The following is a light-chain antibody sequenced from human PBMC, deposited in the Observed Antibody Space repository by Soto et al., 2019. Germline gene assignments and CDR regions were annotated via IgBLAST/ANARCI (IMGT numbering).Light chain of an antibody. CDR1: SSDVGGYNY. V-gene: IGLV2-14*01. CDR2: EVS. J-gene: IGLJ1*01. CDR3: SSYISSSPYV. Sequence: QSALTQPASVSGSPGQSITISCTGTSSDVGGYNYVSWYQQHPGKAPKLMIYEVSNRPSGVSNRFFGSKSGNTASLTISGLQAEDEADYYCSSYISSSPYVFGTGTKLTVL.